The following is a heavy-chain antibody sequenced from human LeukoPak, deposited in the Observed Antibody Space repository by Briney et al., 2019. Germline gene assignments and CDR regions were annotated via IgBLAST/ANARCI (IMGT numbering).Heavy chain of an antibody. CDR1: GYTFIRFW. D-gene: IGHD3-9*01. CDR3: ARRNYDILTGYYYDYFDY. V-gene: IGHV5-51*01. Sequence: GESLKISCKGSGYTFIRFWIGWVRQMPGKGLEWVGIIYPSDSDARYSPSFQGQVTISADKSINTAYLQWSSLKASDTAMYYCARRNYDILTGYYYDYFDYWGQGTLVTVSS. CDR2: IYPSDSDA. J-gene: IGHJ4*02.